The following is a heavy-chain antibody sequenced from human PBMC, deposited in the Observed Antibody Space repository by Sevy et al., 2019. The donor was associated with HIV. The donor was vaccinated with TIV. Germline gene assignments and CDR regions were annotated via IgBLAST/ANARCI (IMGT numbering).Heavy chain of an antibody. D-gene: IGHD3-3*01. J-gene: IGHJ6*02. CDR2: ISDSGGST. CDR1: GFTFSTYA. CDR3: ARRPDFGRVIPTEVMDV. Sequence: GGSLRLSCAASGFTFSTYAMSWVRQTPGKGLQWVSVISDSGGSTYYADSVKGRFTISRDNSKNTMYLQMNSLRADDTAVYYCARRPDFGRVIPTEVMDVWGQGSAVTISS. V-gene: IGHV3-23*01.